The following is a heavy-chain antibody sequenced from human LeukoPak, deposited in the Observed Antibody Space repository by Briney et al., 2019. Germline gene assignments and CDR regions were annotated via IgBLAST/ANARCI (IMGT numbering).Heavy chain of an antibody. CDR1: GGSISSSSYY. Sequence: SETLSLTCTVSGGSISSSSYYWGWIRQPPGKGLEWIGSIYYSGSTYYNPSLKSRVTISVDTSKNQFSLKLSSVTAADTAVYYCAGHIAPGYSSGWYPNYFDYWGQGTLVTVSS. J-gene: IGHJ4*02. CDR3: AGHIAPGYSSGWYPNYFDY. V-gene: IGHV4-39*01. D-gene: IGHD6-19*01. CDR2: IYYSGST.